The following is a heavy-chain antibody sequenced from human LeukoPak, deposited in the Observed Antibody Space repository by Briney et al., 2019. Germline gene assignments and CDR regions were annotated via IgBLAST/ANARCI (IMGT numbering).Heavy chain of an antibody. Sequence: ASVKVSCKASGYTFTSYGISWVRQAPGQGLEWMGWISAYNGNTNYAQKLQGRVTMTTDTSTSTAYMELRSLRSDDTAVYYCARSGFDYGSGSPPGYWGQGTLVTVSS. CDR3: ARSGFDYGSGSPPGY. V-gene: IGHV1-18*01. CDR1: GYTFTSYG. J-gene: IGHJ4*02. D-gene: IGHD3-10*01. CDR2: ISAYNGNT.